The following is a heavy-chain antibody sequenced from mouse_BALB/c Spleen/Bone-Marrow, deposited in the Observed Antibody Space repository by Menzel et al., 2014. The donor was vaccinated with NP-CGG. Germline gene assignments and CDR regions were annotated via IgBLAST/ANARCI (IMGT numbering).Heavy chain of an antibody. CDR3: ARSIEYRPLTY. V-gene: IGHV1-39*01. Sequence: EVQLQQSGPELEKPGASVKISCKASGYSFTGYNMNWVKPSNGKSLEWIGNIDPYYGGISYNQKFKDKATLTVDKSSSTAYMQLKSLTSEDSAVYYCARSIEYRPLTYWGQGTLVTVSA. CDR1: GYSFTGYN. D-gene: IGHD2-14*01. CDR2: IDPYYGGI. J-gene: IGHJ3*01.